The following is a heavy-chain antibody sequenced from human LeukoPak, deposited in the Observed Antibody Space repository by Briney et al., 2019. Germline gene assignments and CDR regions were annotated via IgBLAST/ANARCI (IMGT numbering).Heavy chain of an antibody. CDR3: ARGTYYYDSSGYYYDY. J-gene: IGHJ4*02. CDR2: INPNSGGT. D-gene: IGHD3-22*01. CDR1: GYTFTGYY. Sequence: ASVKVSCKAFGYTFTGYYMHWVRQAPGQGLEWMGWINPNSGGTNYAQKFQGRVTMTRDTSISTAYMELSRLRSDDTAVYYCARGTYYYDSSGYYYDYWGQGTLVTVSS. V-gene: IGHV1-2*02.